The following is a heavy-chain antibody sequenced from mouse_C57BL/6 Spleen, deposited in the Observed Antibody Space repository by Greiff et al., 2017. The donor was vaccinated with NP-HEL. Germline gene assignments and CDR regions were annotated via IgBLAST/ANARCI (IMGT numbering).Heavy chain of an antibody. CDR2: IDPSDSYT. V-gene: IGHV1-59*01. CDR3: ANYYGPDY. J-gene: IGHJ2*01. Sequence: QVQLQQPGAELVRPGTSVKLSCKASGYTFTSYWMHWVKQRPGQGLEWIGVIDPSDSYTNYNQKFKGKATLTVDTSSSTAYMQLSSLTAEDSAVYYCANYYGPDYWGQGTTLTVSS. CDR1: GYTFTSYW. D-gene: IGHD1-1*01.